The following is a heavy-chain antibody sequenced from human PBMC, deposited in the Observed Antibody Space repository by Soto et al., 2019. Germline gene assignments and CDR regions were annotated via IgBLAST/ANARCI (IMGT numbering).Heavy chain of an antibody. D-gene: IGHD6-13*01. J-gene: IGHJ4*02. CDR1: GGSISSGGYY. CDR3: ARGGSSSWSPSFDY. Sequence: SETLSLTCTVSGGSISSGGYYWSWIRQHPGKGLEWIGYIYYSGSTYYNPSLKSRVTISVDTSKNQFSLKLSSVTAADTAVYYCARGGSSSWSPSFDYWGQGTLVTVSS. V-gene: IGHV4-31*03. CDR2: IYYSGST.